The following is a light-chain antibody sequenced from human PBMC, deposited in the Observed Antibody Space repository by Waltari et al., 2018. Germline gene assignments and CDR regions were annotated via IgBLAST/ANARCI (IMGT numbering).Light chain of an antibody. J-gene: IGLJ3*02. V-gene: IGLV1-44*01. CDR2: NDD. Sequence: QSVLTQPPSASGAPGQRVTITCSIGSSNIGSNTVNWYQQFPGTAPQLLMFNDDPRASGVPGRFSGSRSVTSASLAISGLQSEDEATYYCAAWDDTLKGLFGGGTTLTVL. CDR1: SSNIGSNT. CDR3: AAWDDTLKGL.